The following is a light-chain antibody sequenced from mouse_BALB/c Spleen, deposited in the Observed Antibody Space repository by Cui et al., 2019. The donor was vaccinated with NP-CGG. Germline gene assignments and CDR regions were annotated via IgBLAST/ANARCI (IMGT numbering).Light chain of an antibody. CDR1: TGAVITSNY. J-gene: IGLJ1*01. CDR2: GTN. Sequence: QSVVTQESARTTSPGETVTLTCRASTGAVITSNYANWVQEKPDHLFTGLIGGTNNRAPGVPARFSGSLIGDKAALTITGAQTEDETIYFCALWYSNHWVFGGGTKLTVL. CDR3: ALWYSNHWV. V-gene: IGLV1*01.